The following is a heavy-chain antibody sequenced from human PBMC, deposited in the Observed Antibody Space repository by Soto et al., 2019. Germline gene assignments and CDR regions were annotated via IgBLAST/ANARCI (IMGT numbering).Heavy chain of an antibody. V-gene: IGHV5-51*01. J-gene: IGHJ6*02. CDR3: ARGMEENYFYYGMDV. Sequence: GESLKISCKGSGGNCATYWIGWVRQMPGKGLEWMGIIYPGDSDTRYSPSFQGQVTISADKSISTAYLQWNSLKASDTAMYFCARGMEENYFYYGMDVWGQGTTVTVS. CDR1: GGNCATYW. D-gene: IGHD3-3*01. CDR2: IYPGDSDT.